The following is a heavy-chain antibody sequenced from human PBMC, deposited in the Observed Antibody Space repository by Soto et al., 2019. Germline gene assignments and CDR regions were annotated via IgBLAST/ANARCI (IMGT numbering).Heavy chain of an antibody. CDR1: GGSFSGYY. Sequence: SETLSLTCAVYGGSFSGYYWSWIRQPPGKGLEWIGEINHSGSTNYNPSLKSRVTISVDTSKNQFSLKLSSVTAADTAVYYCATAGLGCSGGSCYSGYYYYYGMDVWGQGTTVTVSS. CDR2: INHSGST. V-gene: IGHV4-34*01. J-gene: IGHJ6*02. CDR3: ATAGLGCSGGSCYSGYYYYYGMDV. D-gene: IGHD2-15*01.